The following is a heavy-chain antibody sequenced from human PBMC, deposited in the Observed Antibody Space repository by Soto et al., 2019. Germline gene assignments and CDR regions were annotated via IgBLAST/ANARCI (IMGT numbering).Heavy chain of an antibody. CDR3: ASYYDFWSGYYTGGRWFDP. J-gene: IGHJ5*02. CDR1: GGSLSSGGYY. CDR2: IYYSGST. Sequence: PSATLSRTCTVSGGSLSSGGYYWSWIRQHPGKGLEWIGYIYYSGSTYYNPSLKSRVTISVDTSKNQLPLKLSSVTAADTAVYYCASYYDFWSGYYTGGRWFDPWGQRRLVKVYS. V-gene: IGHV4-31*03. D-gene: IGHD3-3*01.